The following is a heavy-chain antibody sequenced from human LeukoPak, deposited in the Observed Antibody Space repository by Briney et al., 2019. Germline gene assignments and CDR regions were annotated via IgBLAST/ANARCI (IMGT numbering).Heavy chain of an antibody. CDR1: GFTVSSNY. J-gene: IGHJ4*02. Sequence: PGRSLRLSCAASGFTVSSNYMSWVRQAPGKGLEWVSVIYSGGSTYYADSVKGRFTISRDNSKNTLYLQMNSLRAEDTAVYYCARRGPRYSAALIDYCGQGTPVTASS. CDR2: IYSGGST. V-gene: IGHV3-66*01. CDR3: ARRGPRYSAALIDY. D-gene: IGHD1-1*01.